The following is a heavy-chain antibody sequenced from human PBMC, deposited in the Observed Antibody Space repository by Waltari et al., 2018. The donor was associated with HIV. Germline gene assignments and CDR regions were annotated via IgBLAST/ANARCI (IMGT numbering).Heavy chain of an antibody. Sequence: QVQLQQWGAGLLKPSETLSLTWAVQGGSSSTYYWSWIRQPPGKGLEWIAEINHSGRTNYNPSLKSRLTISVDTSKTQFSVKLTSVTAADTAVYFCARGQYGPGSREDYCGQGTLVTVAS. CDR2: INHSGRT. D-gene: IGHD3-10*01. CDR3: ARGQYGPGSREDY. CDR1: GGSSSTYY. V-gene: IGHV4-34*02. J-gene: IGHJ4*02.